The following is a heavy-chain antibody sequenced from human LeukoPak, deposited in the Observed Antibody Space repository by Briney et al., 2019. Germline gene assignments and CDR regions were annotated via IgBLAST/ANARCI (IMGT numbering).Heavy chain of an antibody. V-gene: IGHV4-61*02. Sequence: TLSLTCTVSGGSISSDSSYWSWIRQPAGKGLEWFGRIYSSGSTNYNPSLKSRVTISVDTSKNQFSLKLSSVTAADTAVYYCAGRIAVAGFDYWGQGTLVTVSS. CDR3: AGRIAVAGFDY. J-gene: IGHJ4*02. CDR1: GGSISSDSSY. CDR2: IYSSGST. D-gene: IGHD6-19*01.